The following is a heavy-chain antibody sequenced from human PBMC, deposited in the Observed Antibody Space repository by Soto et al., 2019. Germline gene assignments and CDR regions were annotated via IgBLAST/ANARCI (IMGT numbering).Heavy chain of an antibody. D-gene: IGHD3-3*01. J-gene: IGHJ6*02. Sequence: GGSLRLSCAASGFDIRNYAMSWVRQASGKGLEWVSVISGSGGTTYYADSVKGRLTISRDNSRDTLYLQINSLRAEDTAVYYCAKVRKPSDSWSGYYSDYNYFGMDVWGQGTTVTVSS. CDR3: AKVRKPSDSWSGYYSDYNYFGMDV. CDR1: GFDIRNYA. V-gene: IGHV3-23*01. CDR2: ISGSGGTT.